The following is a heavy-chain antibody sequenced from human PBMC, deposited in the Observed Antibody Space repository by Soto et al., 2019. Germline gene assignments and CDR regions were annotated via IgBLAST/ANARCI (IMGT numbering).Heavy chain of an antibody. J-gene: IGHJ5*02. CDR2: IYHSGST. V-gene: IGHV4-4*02. CDR1: GGSISSSNW. CDR3: ASGDIVVVPAAKGGASTHWFDP. Sequence: SETLSLTCAVSGGSISSSNWWSWVRQPPGKGLEWIGEIYHSGSTNYNPSLKSRVTISVDKSKNQFSLKLSSVTAADTAVYYCASGDIVVVPAAKGGASTHWFDPWGQGTLVTVSS. D-gene: IGHD2-2*01.